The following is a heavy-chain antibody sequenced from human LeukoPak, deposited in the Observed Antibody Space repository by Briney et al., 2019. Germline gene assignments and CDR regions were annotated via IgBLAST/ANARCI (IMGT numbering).Heavy chain of an antibody. CDR3: ARGLQTDYLPSYYCYMDV. J-gene: IGHJ6*03. CDR2: INPSGGST. CDR1: GYTFTSYY. D-gene: IGHD3-10*01. V-gene: IGHV1-46*01. Sequence: ASVKVSCKASGYTFTSYYMHWVRQAPGQGLERMGIINPSGGSTSYAQKFQGRVTMTRDTSISTAYMELSRLRSDDTAVYYCARGLQTDYLPSYYCYMDVWGKGTTVTVSS.